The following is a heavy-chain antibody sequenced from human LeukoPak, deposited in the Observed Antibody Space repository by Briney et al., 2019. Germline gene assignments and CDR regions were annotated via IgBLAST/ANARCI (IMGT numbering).Heavy chain of an antibody. V-gene: IGHV1-69*01. D-gene: IGHD3-10*01. CDR2: IIPIFGTA. J-gene: IGHJ4*02. CDR3: ARVRSYGSGSYYSYYFDY. CDR1: GGTFSSYA. Sequence: SVKVSCKASGGTFSSYAISWVGQAPGQGLEWMGGIIPIFGTANYAQKFQGRVTITADESTSTAYMELSSLRSEDTAVYYCARVRSYGSGSYYSYYFDYWGQGTLVTVSS.